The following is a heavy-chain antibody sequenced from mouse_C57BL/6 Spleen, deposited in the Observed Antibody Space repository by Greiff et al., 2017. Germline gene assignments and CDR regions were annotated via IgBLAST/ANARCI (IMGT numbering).Heavy chain of an antibody. CDR1: GFSLTSYA. V-gene: IGHV2-9-1*01. Sequence: VQLQQSGPGLVAPSQSLSITCTVSGFSLTSYAISWVRQPPGKGLEWLGVIWTGGGTNYNSALKSRLSISKDNSKSQVFLKMNSLQTDDTARYYCARGPLHYYGSSFDYWGQGTTLTVSS. CDR3: ARGPLHYYGSSFDY. D-gene: IGHD1-1*01. CDR2: IWTGGGT. J-gene: IGHJ2*01.